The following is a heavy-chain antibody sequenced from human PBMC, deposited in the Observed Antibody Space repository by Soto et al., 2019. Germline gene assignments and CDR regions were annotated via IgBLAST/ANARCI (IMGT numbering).Heavy chain of an antibody. CDR1: GFTFSSYG. V-gene: IGHV3-30*18. CDR3: AKDALGYCSGGSCYPYHY. J-gene: IGHJ4*02. Sequence: QVQLVESGGGVVQPGRSLRLSCAASGFTFSSYGMHWVRQAPGKGLERVAVISYDGSNKYYADSVKGRFTISRDNSKNTLYLQMNSLRAEDTAVYYCAKDALGYCSGGSCYPYHYWGQGTLVTVSS. CDR2: ISYDGSNK. D-gene: IGHD2-15*01.